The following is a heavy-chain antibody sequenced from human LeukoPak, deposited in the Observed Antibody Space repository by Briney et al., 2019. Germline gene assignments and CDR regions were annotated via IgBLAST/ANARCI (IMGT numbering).Heavy chain of an antibody. CDR3: ARGDYGGTTSEFDY. CDR2: INHSGRT. J-gene: IGHJ4*02. D-gene: IGHD4-23*01. Sequence: SETLSLTCAAFGEPFSGFYWSWIRQPPGKGLEWIGEINHSGRTNYNPSLKSRVTISVDPTKNQSSLKLNSVIAADTAVYYCARGDYGGTTSEFDYWGQGTLVTVSS. CDR1: GEPFSGFY. V-gene: IGHV4-34*01.